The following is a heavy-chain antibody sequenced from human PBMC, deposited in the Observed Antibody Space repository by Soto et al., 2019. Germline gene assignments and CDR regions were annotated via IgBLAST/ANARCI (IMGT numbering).Heavy chain of an antibody. CDR2: IYPGDSDT. J-gene: IGHJ4*02. CDR1: GYSFTNYW. V-gene: IGHV5-51*01. D-gene: IGHD2-2*01. Sequence: PGESLKISCQGSGYSFTNYWIVWVRQMPGKGLEWMGTIYPGDSDTRYNPSFQGQVTISADKSISTAHLQWSSLKASDTAMYYCARRQDRGSSSYQAYYLDYWGQGTLVTVSS. CDR3: ARRQDRGSSSYQAYYLDY.